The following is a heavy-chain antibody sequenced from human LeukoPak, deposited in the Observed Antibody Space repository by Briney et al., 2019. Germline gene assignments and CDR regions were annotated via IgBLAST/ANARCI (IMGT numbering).Heavy chain of an antibody. D-gene: IGHD3-10*01. CDR1: GFTFSSYA. V-gene: IGHV3-23*01. CDR2: ISVSGGST. CDR3: AKATYYYGSGSYYPDY. Sequence: GGPLRLSCAASGFTFSSYAMSWVRQAPGKGLEWVSAISVSGGSTYYADSVKGRFTISRDNSKNTLYLQMNSLRAEDTAVYYCAKATYYYGSGSYYPDYWGQGTLVTVSS. J-gene: IGHJ4*02.